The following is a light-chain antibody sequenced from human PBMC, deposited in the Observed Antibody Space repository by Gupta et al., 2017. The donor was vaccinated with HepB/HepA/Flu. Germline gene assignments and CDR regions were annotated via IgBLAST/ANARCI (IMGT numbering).Light chain of an antibody. CDR1: ESLVNSDGNTY. J-gene: IGKJ3*01. CDR3: MQGSHWRGFT. Sequence: DVVMTQSPLSLPVPLGQPAPISCRSSESLVNSDGNTYLTWFQQRPGQSPRRLIYKISNRDSGVPDRFSGSGSGTNFTLKISRVEAEDVGIYYCMQGSHWRGFTFGPGTKVDMK. V-gene: IGKV2-30*01. CDR2: KIS.